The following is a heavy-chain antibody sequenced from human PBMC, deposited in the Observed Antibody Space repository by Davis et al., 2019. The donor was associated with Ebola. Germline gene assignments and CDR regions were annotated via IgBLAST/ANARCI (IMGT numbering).Heavy chain of an antibody. D-gene: IGHD3-22*01. J-gene: IGHJ6*02. CDR3: ASSGGGDSSGYYQYYYYYGMDV. Sequence: AASVKVSCKASGYTFTSYAISWVRQAPGQGLEWMGRIIPILGIANYAQKFQGRVTITADKSTSTAYMELSSLRSEDTAVYYCASSGGGDSSGYYQYYYYYGMDVWGQGTTVTVSS. V-gene: IGHV1-69*04. CDR1: GYTFTSYA. CDR2: IIPILGIA.